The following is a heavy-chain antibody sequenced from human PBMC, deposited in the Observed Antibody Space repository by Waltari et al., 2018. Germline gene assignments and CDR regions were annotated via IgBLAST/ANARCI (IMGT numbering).Heavy chain of an antibody. CDR2: IRSKVNSYAT. Sequence: EVQLVESGGGLVQPGGSLKLSCAASGFTFSDSAMHWVRQASGKGVEWVGRIRSKVNSYATAYAASVKGRFTISRDDSKNTAYLQMNSLKTEDTAVYYCTRGVYYYYMDVWGKGTTVTISS. CDR3: TRGVYYYYMDV. D-gene: IGHD2-8*01. V-gene: IGHV3-73*02. CDR1: GFTFSDSA. J-gene: IGHJ6*03.